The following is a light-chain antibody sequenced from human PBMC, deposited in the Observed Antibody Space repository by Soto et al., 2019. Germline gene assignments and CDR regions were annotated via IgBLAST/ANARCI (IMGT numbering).Light chain of an antibody. Sequence: EIVLTQSPGTLSLSPGERATLSCRASQSVSSSYLAWYQQKPGQAPRLLIYGASSRATGIPDRFSGSGSGTYFPHTISRQEAEDVAVYYCQQYGSSPRTFGQGTKVEIK. CDR1: QSVSSSY. CDR2: GAS. J-gene: IGKJ1*01. V-gene: IGKV3-20*01. CDR3: QQYGSSPRT.